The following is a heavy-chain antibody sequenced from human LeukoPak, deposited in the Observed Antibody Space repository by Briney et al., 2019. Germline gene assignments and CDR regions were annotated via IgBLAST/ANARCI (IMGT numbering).Heavy chain of an antibody. Sequence: GGSLRLSCAASGFTFSSYGMLWVRQAPGKGLEWVAVISYDGSNKYYADSVKGRFTISRDNSKNTLYLQMNSLRVEDTAVYYCARLSAPPVYGGYFDYWGQGTLVTVSS. CDR2: ISYDGSNK. V-gene: IGHV3-30*03. CDR3: ARLSAPPVYGGYFDY. CDR1: GFTFSSYG. J-gene: IGHJ4*02. D-gene: IGHD4/OR15-4a*01.